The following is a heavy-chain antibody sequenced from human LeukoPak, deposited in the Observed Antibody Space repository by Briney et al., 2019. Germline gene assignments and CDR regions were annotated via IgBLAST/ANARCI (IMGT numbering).Heavy chain of an antibody. D-gene: IGHD3-16*02. CDR3: AREDYDYVWGSYRFDY. CDR1: GGSISSYY. CDR2: IYTSGST. J-gene: IGHJ4*02. V-gene: IGHV4-4*07. Sequence: SETLSLTCTVSGGSISSYYWSWIRQPAGKGLEWIGRIYTSGSTNYNPSLKSRVTMSVDTSKNQSSLKLSSVTAADTAVYYCAREDYDYVWGSYRFDYWGQGTLVTVSS.